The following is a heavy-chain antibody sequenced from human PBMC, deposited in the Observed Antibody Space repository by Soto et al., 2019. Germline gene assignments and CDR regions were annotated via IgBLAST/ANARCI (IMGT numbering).Heavy chain of an antibody. CDR1: GGSFSGYY. J-gene: IGHJ4*02. V-gene: IGHV4-34*01. D-gene: IGHD2-2*01. Sequence: QVQLQQWGAGLLKPSETLSLTCAVYGGSFSGYYWSWIRQPPGKGLEWIGEINHSGSTNYNPSLKSRVTISVDTSKNQFSLKLSSVTAADTAVYYCARLWQGYCSGTSCLPFDYWGQGTLVTVSS. CDR2: INHSGST. CDR3: ARLWQGYCSGTSCLPFDY.